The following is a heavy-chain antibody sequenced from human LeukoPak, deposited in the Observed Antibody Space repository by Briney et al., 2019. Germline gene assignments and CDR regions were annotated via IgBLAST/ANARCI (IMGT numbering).Heavy chain of an antibody. V-gene: IGHV3-33*01. J-gene: IGHJ4*02. Sequence: PGRFLRLSCTVSRFIFSSYGMHWVRQAPGKGLEWVAVIWSDGSNKDYVGSVKGRFTISRDDSKNTLYLQMNSLRVEDTAVYYCARSGGGTYFDYWGQGTLVTVSS. D-gene: IGHD2-15*01. CDR1: RFIFSSYG. CDR2: IWSDGSNK. CDR3: ARSGGGTYFDY.